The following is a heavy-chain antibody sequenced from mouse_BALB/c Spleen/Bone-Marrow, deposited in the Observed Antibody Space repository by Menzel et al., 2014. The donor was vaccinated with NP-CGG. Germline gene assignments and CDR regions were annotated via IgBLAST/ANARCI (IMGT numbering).Heavy chain of an antibody. V-gene: IGHV5-6-4*01. J-gene: IGHJ4*01. CDR1: GFTFSSYT. CDR3: TRDAMDY. Sequence: EVMLVESGGGLVKPGGSLKLSCAASGFTFSSYTMSWVRRTPEKRLEWVATISSGGSYTYYPDSVKGRFTISRDNAKNTLYLQMSSLKSEDTAMYYCTRDAMDYWGQGTSVTVSS. CDR2: ISSGGSYT.